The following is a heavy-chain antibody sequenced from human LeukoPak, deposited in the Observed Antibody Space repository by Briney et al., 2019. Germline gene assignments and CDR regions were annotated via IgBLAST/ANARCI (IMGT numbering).Heavy chain of an antibody. CDR1: GFTFGDYA. Sequence: GGSLRLSCTASGFTFGDYAMSWVRQAPGKGLEWVGFIRSKAYGGTTEYAASVKGRSTISRDDSKSIAYLQMNSLKTEDTAVYYCTRGGVGATLWGQGTLVTVSS. CDR2: IRSKAYGGTT. D-gene: IGHD1-26*01. V-gene: IGHV3-49*04. J-gene: IGHJ4*02. CDR3: TRGGVGATL.